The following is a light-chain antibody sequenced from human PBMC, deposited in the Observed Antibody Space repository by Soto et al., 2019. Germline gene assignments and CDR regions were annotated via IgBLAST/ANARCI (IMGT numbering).Light chain of an antibody. CDR1: SGHSSYA. CDR2: LNSDGSH. CDR3: QTWDTGIQVV. V-gene: IGLV4-69*01. Sequence: QPVLTQSPSASASLGASVKLTCTLSSGHSSYAIAWHQQQPEKGPRYLMKLNSDGSHSKGDGIPDRFSGSSSGAERYLTISSLQSEDEADYYCQTWDTGIQVVFGIGTKVTVL. J-gene: IGLJ1*01.